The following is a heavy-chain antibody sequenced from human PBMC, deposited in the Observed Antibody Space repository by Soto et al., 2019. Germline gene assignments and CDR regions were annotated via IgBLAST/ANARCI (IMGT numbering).Heavy chain of an antibody. CDR1: GYSFTNYW. CDR2: IDPSDSYT. CDR3: ASSQYGSGIVADH. V-gene: IGHV5-10-1*01. J-gene: IGHJ4*02. D-gene: IGHD3-10*01. Sequence: GESLKITCKGSGYSFTNYWISWVRQMPGKGLEWMGRIDPSDSYTDYSPSFQGHVTISVDKSISTAYLQWSSLKASDTAMYYCASSQYGSGIVADHWGPGTLVTVS.